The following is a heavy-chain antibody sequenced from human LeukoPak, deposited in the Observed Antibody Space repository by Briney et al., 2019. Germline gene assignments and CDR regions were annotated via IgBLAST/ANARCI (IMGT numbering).Heavy chain of an antibody. Sequence: ASVKVSCKASGYTFTSYDINWVRQATGQGLEWMGWMNPNSGNTGYAQKFQGRVTMTRNTSISTAYMELSSLRSEDTAVYYCARPYYDSSGYLSLDAFDIWGQGTMVTVSS. CDR1: GYTFTSYD. CDR3: ARPYYDSSGYLSLDAFDI. J-gene: IGHJ3*02. V-gene: IGHV1-8*01. D-gene: IGHD3-22*01. CDR2: MNPNSGNT.